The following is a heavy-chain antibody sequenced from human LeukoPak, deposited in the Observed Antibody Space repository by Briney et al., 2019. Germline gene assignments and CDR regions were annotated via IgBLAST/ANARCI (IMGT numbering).Heavy chain of an antibody. J-gene: IGHJ4*02. V-gene: IGHV3-48*04. D-gene: IGHD5-18*01. CDR3: ARDPQYSYGYLDY. CDR2: ISTSSSTI. CDR1: GFTFSTYR. Sequence: GGSLRLSCAASGFTFSTYRMNWVRQAPGKGLEWVSYISTSSSTIYYADSVKGRFTISRDNAKNSLYLEMNSLRAEDTAVYYCARDPQYSYGYLDYWGQGTLVTVSS.